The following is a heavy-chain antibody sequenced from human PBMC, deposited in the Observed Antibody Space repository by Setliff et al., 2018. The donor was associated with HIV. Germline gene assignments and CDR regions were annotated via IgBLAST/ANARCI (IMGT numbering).Heavy chain of an antibody. D-gene: IGHD3-3*02. J-gene: IGHJ5*02. CDR2: ISAYNGNT. CDR3: ARGTAPRPASVLEFLEWLFPNWFDP. V-gene: IGHV1-18*04. Sequence: ASVKVSCKASGYTFTTYGISWVRQAPGHGLEWMGWISAYNGNTNYAQKLQGRVTMTTDTSTSKAYMELRSLRSDDTAVYYCARGTAPRPASVLEFLEWLFPNWFDPWGQGTLVTVSS. CDR1: GYTFTTYG.